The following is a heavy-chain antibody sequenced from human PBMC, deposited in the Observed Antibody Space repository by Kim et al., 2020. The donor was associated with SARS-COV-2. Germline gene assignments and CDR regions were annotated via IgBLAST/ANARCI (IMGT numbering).Heavy chain of an antibody. CDR1: GGSFSGYY. CDR3: ARVGRRWLQLPRNYYYGMDV. J-gene: IGHJ6*02. Sequence: SETLSLICAVYGGSFSGYYWSWIRQPPGKGLEWIGEINHSGSTNYNPSLKSRVTISVDTSKNQFSLKLSSVTAADTAVYYCARVGRRWLQLPRNYYYGMDVWGQGTTVTVSS. CDR2: INHSGST. V-gene: IGHV4-34*01. D-gene: IGHD5-12*01.